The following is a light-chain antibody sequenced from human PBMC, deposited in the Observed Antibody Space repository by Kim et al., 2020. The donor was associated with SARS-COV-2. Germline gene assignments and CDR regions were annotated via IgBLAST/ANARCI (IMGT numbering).Light chain of an antibody. CDR3: QQYISALYT. Sequence: LWPGEGATLSCRASQSVGSNYLAWYQQKPGQAPRLLIYGASSRATGIPGRFSGSGSGTDFTLTISRLEPEDFAVYFCQQYISALYTFGQGTKLEI. V-gene: IGKV3-20*01. J-gene: IGKJ2*01. CDR2: GAS. CDR1: QSVGSNY.